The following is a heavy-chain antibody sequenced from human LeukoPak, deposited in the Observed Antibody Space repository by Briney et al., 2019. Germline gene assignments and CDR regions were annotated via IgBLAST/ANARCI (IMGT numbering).Heavy chain of an antibody. CDR3: AKSITMIVVVISFDY. J-gene: IGHJ4*02. CDR1: GFTFSSYA. V-gene: IGHV3-23*01. Sequence: EGSLRLSCAASGFTFSSYAMSWVRQAPGKGLEWVSAISGSGGSTYYADSVKGRFTISRDNSKNTLYLQMNSLRAEDTAVYYCAKSITMIVVVISFDYWGQGTLVTVSS. CDR2: ISGSGGST. D-gene: IGHD3-22*01.